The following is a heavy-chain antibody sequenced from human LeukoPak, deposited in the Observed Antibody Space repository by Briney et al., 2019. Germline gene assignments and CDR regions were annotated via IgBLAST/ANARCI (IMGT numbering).Heavy chain of an antibody. J-gene: IGHJ4*02. Sequence: SQTLSLTCAISGDSVSSNSAAWNWIRQSPSRGLEWLGRTYYRSKWYSDYPLSVKSRITIKPDTSKNQFSLNLSSVTAADTAVYYCARGFSVRGLMYYFDYWGQGTLVTVSS. CDR2: TYYRSKWYS. CDR3: ARGFSVRGLMYYFDY. D-gene: IGHD3-10*01. CDR1: GDSVSSNSAA. V-gene: IGHV6-1*01.